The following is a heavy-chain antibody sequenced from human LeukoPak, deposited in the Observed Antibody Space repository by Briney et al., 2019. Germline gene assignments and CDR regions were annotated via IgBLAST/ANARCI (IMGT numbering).Heavy chain of an antibody. D-gene: IGHD3-10*01. V-gene: IGHV3-53*04. CDR2: IYSGGST. CDR1: GFTFSSYE. J-gene: IGHJ4*02. CDR3: ASGGFGEELGLW. Sequence: GGSLRLSCAASGFTFSSYEMNWVRQAPGKGLEWVSVIYSGGSTYYADSVKGRFTISRHNSKNTLYLQMNSLRAEDTAVYYCASGGFGEELGLWWGQGTLVTVSS.